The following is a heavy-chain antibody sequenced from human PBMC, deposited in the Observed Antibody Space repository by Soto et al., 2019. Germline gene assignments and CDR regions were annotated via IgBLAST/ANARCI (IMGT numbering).Heavy chain of an antibody. J-gene: IGHJ6*02. CDR2: IYPGDSDT. CDR1: GYIFTNYW. Sequence: GESLKISCKASGYIFTNYWIGWVRQMPGKCLEWMRIIYPGDSDTKYSPSFQGQVTFSADKSISTAFLHWRSLKASDTAMYYCARRCISTSCYPLSGYYGIDAWGQGTTVTVSS. D-gene: IGHD2-2*01. CDR3: ARRCISTSCYPLSGYYGIDA. V-gene: IGHV5-51*01.